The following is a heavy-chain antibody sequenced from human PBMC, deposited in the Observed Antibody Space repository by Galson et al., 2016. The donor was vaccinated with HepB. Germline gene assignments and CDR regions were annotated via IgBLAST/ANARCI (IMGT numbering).Heavy chain of an antibody. Sequence: SLRLSCAASGFRFSGSAVNWVRQAPGKGLEWVAGISGFAAVVQHADSVQGRFTISRDNYKDTLYLQMNSLRADDTAVYYCAKGSGAFLLDYSYMDVWGKGTTVSVSS. D-gene: IGHD3-3*01. CDR1: GFRFSGSA. CDR3: AKGSGAFLLDYSYMDV. CDR2: ISGFAAVV. J-gene: IGHJ6*03. V-gene: IGHV3-23*01.